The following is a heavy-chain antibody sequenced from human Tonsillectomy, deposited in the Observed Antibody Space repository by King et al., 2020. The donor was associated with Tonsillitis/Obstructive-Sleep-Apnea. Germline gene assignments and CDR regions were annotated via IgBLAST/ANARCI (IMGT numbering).Heavy chain of an antibody. J-gene: IGHJ6*02. Sequence: QVQLVESGAEVKKPGASVKVSCKASGYTFTSYGISWVRQAPGQGLEWMGWISAYNGNTKYAQKLQGRVTMTTDTSTSTAYMELKSLRSDDTAVYYCARLLGSSFTPFHYYYGMDVWGQGTTVTVSS. D-gene: IGHD6-13*01. V-gene: IGHV1-18*01. CDR2: ISAYNGNT. CDR1: GYTFTSYG. CDR3: ARLLGSSFTPFHYYYGMDV.